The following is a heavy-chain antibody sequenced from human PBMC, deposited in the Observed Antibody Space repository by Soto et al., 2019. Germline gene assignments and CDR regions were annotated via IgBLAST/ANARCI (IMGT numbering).Heavy chain of an antibody. J-gene: IGHJ6*02. D-gene: IGHD3-3*02. CDR2: ITHSGGT. CDR1: GGSFSGYF. Sequence: QVQLQQWGAGLLKPSETLSLTCAVSGGSFSGYFWTWIRQAPGKGLEWIGEITHSGGTNYNSSLKSRVMISVDTSKKQFSLILSSVTAADTAVYYCARDRQFYHFWSGYETEGPDGLDVWGQGTTVTVSS. V-gene: IGHV4-34*02. CDR3: ARDRQFYHFWSGYETEGPDGLDV.